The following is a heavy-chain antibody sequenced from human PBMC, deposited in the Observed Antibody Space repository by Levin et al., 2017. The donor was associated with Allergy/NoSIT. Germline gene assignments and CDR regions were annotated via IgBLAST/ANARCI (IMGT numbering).Heavy chain of an antibody. V-gene: IGHV2-70*11. J-gene: IGHJ4*02. Sequence: SGPTLVKPTQTLTLTCTFSGFSLTTNKMCVNWIRQPPGRALEWLARIDWDDDKYYSTSLKTRLTISKDTSKNQVVLTMTNMDPVDTATYYCARIVAGPDYFDYWVQGILVTVSS. D-gene: IGHD6-19*01. CDR2: IDWDDDK. CDR1: GFSLTTNKMC. CDR3: ARIVAGPDYFDY.